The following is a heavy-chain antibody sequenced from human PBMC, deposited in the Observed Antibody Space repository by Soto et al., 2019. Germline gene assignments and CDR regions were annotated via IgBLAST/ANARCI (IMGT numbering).Heavy chain of an antibody. V-gene: IGHV3-11*03. CDR2: ISGTSSYT. J-gene: IGHJ4*02. CDR3: ARIKDSSAWQYYFDY. Sequence: GGSLRLSCAASGFAFSDYYMTWIRQAPGKGLEWVSYISGTSSYTNYADSVKGRFTISRDNAKNSLYLQMDSLRAEDTAVYYCARIKDSSAWQYYFDYWGQGTLVTVSS. D-gene: IGHD6-19*01. CDR1: GFAFSDYY.